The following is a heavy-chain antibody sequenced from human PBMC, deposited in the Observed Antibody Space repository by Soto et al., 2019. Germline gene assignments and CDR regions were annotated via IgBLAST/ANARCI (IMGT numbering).Heavy chain of an antibody. V-gene: IGHV3-64*01. CDR3: ARRDGYSFDY. J-gene: IGHJ4*02. CDR2: INSNGGST. D-gene: IGHD4-4*01. Sequence: GGSLRLSCAASGFTFSSYAMHWVRQAPGKGLEYVSAINSNGGSTYYANSVKGRFTISRDNSKNTLYLQMGSLRAEDMAVYYCARRDGYSFDYWGQGTLVTVSS. CDR1: GFTFSSYA.